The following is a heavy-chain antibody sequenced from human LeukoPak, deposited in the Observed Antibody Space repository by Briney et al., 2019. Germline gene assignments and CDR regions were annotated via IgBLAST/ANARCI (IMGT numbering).Heavy chain of an antibody. D-gene: IGHD4-17*01. CDR2: ISWDSTNT. Sequence: GGSLRLSCAASGFTFDDYTMHWVRQTPWKSLEWVSLISWDSTNTYYADSVKGRFTISRDNNKNSLYLQMSSLRTEDTALYYCAKEGGTVYFDYWGQGTLVTVSS. CDR3: AKEGGTVYFDY. CDR1: GFTFDDYT. J-gene: IGHJ4*02. V-gene: IGHV3-43*01.